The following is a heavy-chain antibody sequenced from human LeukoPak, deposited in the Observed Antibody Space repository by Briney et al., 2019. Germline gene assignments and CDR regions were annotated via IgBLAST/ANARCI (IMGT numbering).Heavy chain of an antibody. J-gene: IGHJ4*02. V-gene: IGHV3-23*01. D-gene: IGHD4-11*01. CDR2: ISGSGGST. CDR1: GFTFSGYG. Sequence: GGSLRLSCAASGFTFSGYGMSWVRQAPGKGLEWVSAISGSGGSTYYADSVKGRFTISRDNSKNTLYLQMNSLRAEDTAVYYCAKAITVTTRALSYWGQGTLVTVSS. CDR3: AKAITVTTRALSY.